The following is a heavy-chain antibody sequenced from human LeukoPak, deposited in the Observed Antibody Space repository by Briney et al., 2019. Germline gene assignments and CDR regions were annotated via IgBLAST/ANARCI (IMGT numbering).Heavy chain of an antibody. CDR3: AKALTSGWYLDAFNI. V-gene: IGHV3-30*18. Sequence: GRSLRLSCAASGFTFSSYGMHRVRQAPGKGLEWVAVISYDGSNKYYADSVKGRFTISRDNSKNTLFLEMNSLRAEDTAVYYCAKALTSGWYLDAFNIWGQGTMVTVSS. CDR2: ISYDGSNK. CDR1: GFTFSSYG. J-gene: IGHJ3*02. D-gene: IGHD6-19*01.